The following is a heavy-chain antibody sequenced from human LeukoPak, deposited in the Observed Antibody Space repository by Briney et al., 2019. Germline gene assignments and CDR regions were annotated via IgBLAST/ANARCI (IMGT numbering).Heavy chain of an antibody. J-gene: IGHJ6*03. Sequence: ASVKVSCKAFGYTFTGYWMHWVRQAPGQGPEWMGVISPSGGSTIYAQKFKGRVTLTRDMSTSTDYLELSSLRSEDTAVYYCARDRDYYYMDVWGKGTTVTISS. CDR1: GYTFTGYW. D-gene: IGHD3-10*01. V-gene: IGHV1-46*01. CDR2: ISPSGGST. CDR3: ARDRDYYYMDV.